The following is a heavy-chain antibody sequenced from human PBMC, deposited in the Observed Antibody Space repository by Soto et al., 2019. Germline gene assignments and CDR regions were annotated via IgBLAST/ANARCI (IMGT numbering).Heavy chain of an antibody. CDR1: GGSFRGYF. Sequence: PSETLSLTCAVYGGSFRGYFWSWIRQPPGKGLEWIGSMYYRGSTNYNPSLKSRVTISVDTSKNQFSLKLSSVTAADTAVYYCATLYSGSLSPNTWFDSWGQGTLVTVSS. V-gene: IGHV4-34*01. CDR2: MYYRGST. CDR3: ATLYSGSLSPNTWFDS. J-gene: IGHJ5*01. D-gene: IGHD1-26*01.